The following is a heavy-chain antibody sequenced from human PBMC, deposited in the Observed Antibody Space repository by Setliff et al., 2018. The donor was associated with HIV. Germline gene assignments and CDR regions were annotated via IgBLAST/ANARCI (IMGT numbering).Heavy chain of an antibody. D-gene: IGHD1-1*01. CDR2: INHGGTT. CDR3: ARERRLHGIQPPYWYFDL. CDR1: GGSFSYDY. V-gene: IGHV4-34*01. J-gene: IGHJ2*01. Sequence: SQTLSLTCGVYGGSFSYDYWSWIRHPPGEELEWIGEINHGGTTKYNPALKGRFAISIDTSKNQFSLKLASVTAADTAVYYCARERRLHGIQPPYWYFDLWSRGTLVTVSS.